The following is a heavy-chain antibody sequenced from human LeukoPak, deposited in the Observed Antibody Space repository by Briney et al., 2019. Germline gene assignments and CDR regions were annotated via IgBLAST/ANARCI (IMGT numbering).Heavy chain of an antibody. CDR1: GGTFSSYA. CDR3: ARATRWYYYDSSGSTLRY. J-gene: IGHJ4*02. V-gene: IGHV1-69*05. Sequence: SVKVSCKASGGTFSSYAISWVRQAPGQGLEWMGGIIPIFGTANYAQKFQGRVTITTDESTSTAYMELSSLRSEDTAVYYCARATRWYYYDSSGSTLRYWGQGTLVTVSS. CDR2: IIPIFGTA. D-gene: IGHD3-22*01.